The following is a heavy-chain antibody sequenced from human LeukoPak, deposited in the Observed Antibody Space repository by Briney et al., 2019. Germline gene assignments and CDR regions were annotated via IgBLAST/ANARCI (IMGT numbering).Heavy chain of an antibody. CDR3: AREHTYYYDNSGYYFDY. CDR2: INPSGGST. CDR1: GYTFTSYY. J-gene: IGHJ4*02. V-gene: IGHV1-46*01. D-gene: IGHD3-22*01. Sequence: ASVKVSCKASGYTFTSYYMHWVRQAPGQGLEWMGIINPSGGSTSYAQKFQGRVTMTRDTSTSTVYMELSSLRSEDTAVYYCAREHTYYYDNSGYYFDYWGQGTLVTVSS.